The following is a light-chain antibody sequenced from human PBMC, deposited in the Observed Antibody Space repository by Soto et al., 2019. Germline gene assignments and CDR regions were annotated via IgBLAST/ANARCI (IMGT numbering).Light chain of an antibody. CDR2: AAS. J-gene: IGKJ4*01. CDR3: QQANSFPRP. CDR1: QGISIW. V-gene: IGKV1-12*01. Sequence: DIQMTQSPSSMSASVGDRVTITCRASQGISIWLAWYQRKPGKAPKLLIYAASSLQSGVPSRFSGSGSGTDFTLTISSLQPEDFATYYCQQANSFPRPFGGGTKVEIK.